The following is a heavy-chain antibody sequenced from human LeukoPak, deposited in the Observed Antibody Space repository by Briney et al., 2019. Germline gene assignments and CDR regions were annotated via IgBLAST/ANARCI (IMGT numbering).Heavy chain of an antibody. Sequence: GGSLRLSCAASGFTFSSYWMNWARQAPGKGLEWVASINHNGNVNYYVDSVKGRFTISRDNSKNTLYLQMNSLRAEDTAVYYCAGDRATSYFDYWGQGALVTISS. CDR3: AGDRATSYFDY. D-gene: IGHD1-26*01. V-gene: IGHV3-7*01. CDR2: INHNGNVN. J-gene: IGHJ4*02. CDR1: GFTFSSYW.